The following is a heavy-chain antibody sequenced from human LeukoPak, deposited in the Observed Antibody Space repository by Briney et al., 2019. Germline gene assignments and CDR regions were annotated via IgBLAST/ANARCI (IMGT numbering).Heavy chain of an antibody. J-gene: IGHJ4*02. CDR2: IYHSGST. CDR1: GGSISSGGYS. CDR3: ASGSASIFDY. V-gene: IGHV4-30-2*01. Sequence: SETLSLTCAVSGGSISSGGYSWSWIRQPPGKGLEWIGYIYHSGSTYYNPSLKSRVTISVDRSKNQFSLKLSSVTAADTAVYYCASGSASIFDYWGQGTLVTVSS. D-gene: IGHD2-15*01.